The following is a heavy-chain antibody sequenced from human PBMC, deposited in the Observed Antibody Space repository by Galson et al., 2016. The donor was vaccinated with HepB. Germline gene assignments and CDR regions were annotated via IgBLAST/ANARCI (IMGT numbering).Heavy chain of an antibody. J-gene: IGHJ6*02. CDR3: AKAGADYEGSNGLDV. Sequence: SLRLSCAASGFIFSTYGMHWVRLAPGKGLEWVGLLSYDGSKTYYADSAKGRFTISRDNSKNTLHLQMNSLRPEDTAVYYCAKAGADYEGSNGLDVWGQGTTVTVSS. D-gene: IGHD4-17*01. V-gene: IGHV3-30*18. CDR1: GFIFSTYG. CDR2: LSYDGSKT.